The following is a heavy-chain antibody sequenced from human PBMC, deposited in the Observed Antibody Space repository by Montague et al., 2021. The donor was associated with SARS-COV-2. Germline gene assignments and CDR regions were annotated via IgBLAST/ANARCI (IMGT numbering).Heavy chain of an antibody. CDR1: GGSFSGSF. V-gene: IGHV4-34*01. CDR3: AKTGGFSEILADYDNPRDVPVDKGQKEVKQPRRVFDS. J-gene: IGHJ3*02. D-gene: IGHD3-9*01. CDR2: INHRGTT. Sequence: SETLSLTCAVYGGSFSGSFWTWIRQPPGKGLEWLGEINHRGTTKYNPSVESRVLMSVDTSKNQFALRLTSVTVADTAVYYCAKTGGFSEILADYDNPRDVPVDKGQKEVKQPRRVFDSWGKGKWATASS.